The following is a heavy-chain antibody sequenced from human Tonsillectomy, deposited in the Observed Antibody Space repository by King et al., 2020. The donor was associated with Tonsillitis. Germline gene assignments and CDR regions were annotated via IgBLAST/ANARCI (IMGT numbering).Heavy chain of an antibody. D-gene: IGHD5-12*01. V-gene: IGHV3-30-3*01. Sequence: VQLVESGGGVVQPGRSLRLSCAASGFNFRNYAVHWVRQAPGKGLEWVAVISYDGSNRYYADSVKGRFTISRDNSKNTLYLQMNSLRAEDTAVYYCASGPKVATIPYFYYSGMDVWGQGTMVTVSS. CDR2: ISYDGSNR. CDR3: ASGPKVATIPYFYYSGMDV. CDR1: GFNFRNYA. J-gene: IGHJ6*02.